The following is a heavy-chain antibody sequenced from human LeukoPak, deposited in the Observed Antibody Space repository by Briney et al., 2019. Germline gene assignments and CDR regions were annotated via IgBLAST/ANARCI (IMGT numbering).Heavy chain of an antibody. CDR1: GYAFTGYY. J-gene: IGHJ4*02. Sequence: ASVKVSCKASGYAFTGYYMHWVRQAPGQGLEWMGWINPNSGGTNYAQKFQGRVTMTRDTSISTAYMELSRLRSDDTAVYYCARVCSTGCYTSPFDYWGQGTLVTVSS. D-gene: IGHD2-2*02. V-gene: IGHV1-2*02. CDR3: ARVCSTGCYTSPFDY. CDR2: INPNSGGT.